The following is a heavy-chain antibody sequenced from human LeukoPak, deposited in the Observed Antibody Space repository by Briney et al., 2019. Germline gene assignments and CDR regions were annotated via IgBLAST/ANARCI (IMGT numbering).Heavy chain of an antibody. CDR3: ARTHYDILTGLPYYFDY. V-gene: IGHV4-39*07. Sequence: SETLSLTCTVSGGSISSSSYYWGWIRQPPGKGLEWIGSIYYSGSTYYNPSLKSRVTISVDTSKNQFSLRLSSVTAADTAVYYCARTHYDILTGLPYYFDYWGQGTLVTVSS. CDR1: GGSISSSSYY. J-gene: IGHJ4*02. CDR2: IYYSGST. D-gene: IGHD3-9*01.